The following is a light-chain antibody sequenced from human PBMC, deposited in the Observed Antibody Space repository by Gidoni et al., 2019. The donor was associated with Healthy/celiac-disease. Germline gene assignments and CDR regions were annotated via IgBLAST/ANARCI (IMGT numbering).Light chain of an antibody. CDR3: QVWDSSSDHPYV. V-gene: IGLV3-21*02. Sequence: SYVLTQPPSESGAPGQPARITCGGNNIGSKSVHWYQQKPGLAPVLVVYDDSDRPSGIPERFSGSNTGNTATLTISRVEAGDEADYYCQVWDSSSDHPYVFGTGTKVTVL. J-gene: IGLJ1*01. CDR1: NIGSKS. CDR2: DDS.